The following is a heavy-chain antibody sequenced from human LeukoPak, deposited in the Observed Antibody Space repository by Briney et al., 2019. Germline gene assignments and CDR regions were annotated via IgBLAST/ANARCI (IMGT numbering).Heavy chain of an antibody. J-gene: IGHJ6*01. CDR2: INADGDKT. CDR1: GYTFTSFH. D-gene: IGHD6-13*01. V-gene: IGHV1-46*01. CDR3: ARPSRSSWFSYYGMDV. Sequence: VSVNVPCKASGYTFTSFHMHWVRQAPGQGLEWMGVINADGDKTTYAEKFRGRLTLTTDTSTTSVFMELSSLGSEDTAVYFCARPSRSSWFSYYGMDVWGARSTPIVSS.